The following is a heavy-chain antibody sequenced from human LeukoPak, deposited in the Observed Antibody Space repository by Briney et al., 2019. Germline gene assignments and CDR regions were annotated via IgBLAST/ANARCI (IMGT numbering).Heavy chain of an antibody. V-gene: IGHV3-11*01. D-gene: IGHD3-10*01. J-gene: IGHJ3*02. CDR1: GFTFSDYY. CDR2: ISSSGNTM. CDR3: ARRTSGRAFDI. Sequence: GGSLRLSCAASGFTFSDYYMTWIRQAPGKGLEWVSYISSSGNTMYYADSVKGRFIISRDNAKNSLYLQMNSLRADDTAVYYCARRTSGRAFDIWGQGTMVTVSS.